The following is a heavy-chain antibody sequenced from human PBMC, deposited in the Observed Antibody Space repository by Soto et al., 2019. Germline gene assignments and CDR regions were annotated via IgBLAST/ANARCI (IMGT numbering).Heavy chain of an antibody. V-gene: IGHV5-51*01. D-gene: IGHD2-15*01. CDR2: IYPEDSET. J-gene: IGHJ6*02. CDR3: AGIRGGSGIGGYYYFYGMDV. CDR1: GYSFTNYW. Sequence: GESLKISCKGSGYSFTNYWIGWVRQMPGKDLEWIGIIYPEDSETRYSPSFQGLVTISVDKSISTAYLQWNSLQASGTAMYYCAGIRGGSGIGGYYYFYGMDVCRQG.